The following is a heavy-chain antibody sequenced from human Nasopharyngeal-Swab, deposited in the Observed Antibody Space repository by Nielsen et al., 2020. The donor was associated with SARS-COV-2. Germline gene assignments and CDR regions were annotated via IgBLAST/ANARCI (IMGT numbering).Heavy chain of an antibody. Sequence: GASLQISCAASGFTVSSNYMSWVRQAPGKGLEWVSVIYSGGSTYYADSVKGRFTISRDNSKNTLYLQMNSLRAEDTAVYYCARARDPDDYYYYGMDVWGQGTTVTVSS. CDR2: IYSGGST. CDR3: ARARDPDDYYYYGMDV. J-gene: IGHJ6*02. D-gene: IGHD5-24*01. CDR1: GFTVSSNY. V-gene: IGHV3-53*01.